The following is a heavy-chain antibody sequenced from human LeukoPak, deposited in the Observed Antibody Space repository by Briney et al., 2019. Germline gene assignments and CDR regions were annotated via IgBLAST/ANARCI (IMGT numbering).Heavy chain of an antibody. J-gene: IGHJ4*02. CDR1: GGSISSGGYS. CDR3: ARIIVGATPTLDY. CDR2: IYHSGST. Sequence: SETLSLTCAVSGGSISSGGYSWSWIRQPPGKGLEWIGYIYHSGSTYYNPSLKSRVTISADRSKNQFSLRLSSVTAADTAVYYCARIIVGATPTLDYWGQGTLVTVSS. V-gene: IGHV4-30-2*01. D-gene: IGHD1-26*01.